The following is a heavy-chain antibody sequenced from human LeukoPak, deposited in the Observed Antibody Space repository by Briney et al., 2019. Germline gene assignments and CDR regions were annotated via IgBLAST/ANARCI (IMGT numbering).Heavy chain of an antibody. CDR3: ARGEGSGWYGNWFDP. CDR2: IYYSGST. D-gene: IGHD6-19*01. Sequence: SETLSLTCTVSGGSISSGGYYWSWIRQHPGKGLEWIGYIYYSGSTYYNPPLKSRVTISVDTSKNQFSLKLSSVTAADTAVYYCARGEGSGWYGNWFDPWGQGTLVTVSS. J-gene: IGHJ5*02. V-gene: IGHV4-31*03. CDR1: GGSISSGGYY.